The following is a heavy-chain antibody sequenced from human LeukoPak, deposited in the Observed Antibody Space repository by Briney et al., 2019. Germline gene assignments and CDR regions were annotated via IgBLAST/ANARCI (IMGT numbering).Heavy chain of an antibody. CDR3: ARDTRFLEWSNFHKYNWFDP. CDR1: GGSIDTTIYF. Sequence: PSETLSLTCSVSGGSIDTTIYFWGWIRQPPGKGLEWIGNIYYNGDTYYNPSLEGRVTISVDTSKNQFSLKLSSVTAADTAVYYCARDTRFLEWSNFHKYNWFDPWGQGTLVTVSS. CDR2: IYYNGDT. J-gene: IGHJ5*02. V-gene: IGHV4-39*07. D-gene: IGHD3-3*01.